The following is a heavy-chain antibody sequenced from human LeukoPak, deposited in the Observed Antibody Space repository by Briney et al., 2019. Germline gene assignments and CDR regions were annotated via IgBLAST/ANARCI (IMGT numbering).Heavy chain of an antibody. CDR3: ATGKHYYDSSGYYFYYFDY. Sequence: PGGSLRLSCAASGFTFSDYYMSWLRQAPGKGLEWVSYISSSGSTIYYADSVKGRFTISRDNAKNSLYLQMNSLRAEDTAVYYCATGKHYYDSSGYYFYYFDYWGQGTLVTVSS. CDR2: ISSSGSTI. CDR1: GFTFSDYY. D-gene: IGHD3-22*01. J-gene: IGHJ4*02. V-gene: IGHV3-11*04.